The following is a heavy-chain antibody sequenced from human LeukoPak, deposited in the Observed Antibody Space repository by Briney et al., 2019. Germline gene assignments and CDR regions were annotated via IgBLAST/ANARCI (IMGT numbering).Heavy chain of an antibody. CDR2: IQTSGST. CDR1: GGSISSYY. J-gene: IGHJ4*02. Sequence: SSETLSLICTVSGGSISSYYWSWIRQPAGGGLEWIGRIQTSGSTHYNPSLESRITISVDTSTNQFSLNLRSVTAADAAVYYCARGAVNVAARYFDWWGQGTLVTVSS. CDR3: ARGAVNVAARYFDW. D-gene: IGHD6-6*01. V-gene: IGHV4-4*07.